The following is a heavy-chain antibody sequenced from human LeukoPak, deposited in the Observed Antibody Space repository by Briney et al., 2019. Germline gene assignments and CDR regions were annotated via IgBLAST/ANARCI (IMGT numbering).Heavy chain of an antibody. D-gene: IGHD3-22*01. J-gene: IGHJ4*02. CDR2: ITTSSSYT. CDR3: ARDFYDTSGYYYDY. Sequence: GGSLRLSCAASGFTVSSDYMSWVRQAPGKGLEWISSITTSSSYTFYGDSVKGRFTISRDNARNSLYLQMNSLRAEDTAVYYCARDFYDTSGYYYDYWGQGTLVTVSS. V-gene: IGHV3-21*01. CDR1: GFTVSSDY.